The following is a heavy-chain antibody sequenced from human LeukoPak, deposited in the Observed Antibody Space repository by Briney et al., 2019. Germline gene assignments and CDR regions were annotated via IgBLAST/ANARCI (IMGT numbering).Heavy chain of an antibody. CDR1: GGSFSGYY. CDR3: ARAEDEFDI. J-gene: IGHJ3*02. D-gene: IGHD5-24*01. Sequence: DTLSLTCAVYGGSFSGYYESWIRQPPGKGLEWSGEINHSGSTKYNASLKRRVTISADTSKNQFSLRLSSVTAADTAVYYCARAEDEFDIWGQGTMVTVSS. V-gene: IGHV4-34*01. CDR2: INHSGST.